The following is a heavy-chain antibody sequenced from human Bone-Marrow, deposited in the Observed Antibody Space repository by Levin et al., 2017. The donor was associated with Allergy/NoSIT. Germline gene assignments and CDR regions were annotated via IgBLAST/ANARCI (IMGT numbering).Heavy chain of an antibody. J-gene: IGHJ4*02. CDR2: FDPEDAEI. D-gene: IGHD3-22*01. CDR1: GYTLTDVS. V-gene: IGHV1-24*01. Sequence: ASVKVSCKVSGYTLTDVSIHWVRQAPGKGLEWMGGFDPEDAEIIYAQKFQGRVTMTEDKSTNTASMELSSLRSEDTAVYYCTIPHYYDTRGFYYWGQGTLVSVSS. CDR3: TIPHYYDTRGFYY.